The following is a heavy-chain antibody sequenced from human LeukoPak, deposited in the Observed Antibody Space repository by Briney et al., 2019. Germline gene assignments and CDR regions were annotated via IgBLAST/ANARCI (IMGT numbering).Heavy chain of an antibody. V-gene: IGHV4-59*01. CDR3: ARGPVTTYYYMDV. D-gene: IGHD4-17*01. CDR2: IYYSGST. J-gene: IGHJ6*03. CDR1: GGSISSYY. Sequence: SETLSLTCTVSGGSISSYYWSWIRQPPGKGLEWIGYIYYSGSTNYNPSLKSRVTISVDTSKNQFSLKLSSVTAADTAVYYCARGPVTTYYYMDVWGKGTTVTVSS.